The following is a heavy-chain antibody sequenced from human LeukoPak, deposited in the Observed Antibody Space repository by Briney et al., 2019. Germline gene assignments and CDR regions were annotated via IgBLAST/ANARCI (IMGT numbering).Heavy chain of an antibody. V-gene: IGHV3-30*02. CDR2: IRYDGSNK. CDR3: ANLGPPGRDHYLES. CDR1: GFTFKTYG. D-gene: IGHD5-24*01. J-gene: IGHJ4*02. Sequence: GGSLRLSCEASGFTFKTYGMHWVRQAPGKGLEWVAFIRYDGSNKYYADSVKGRFTISRDNAKNSLYLQMNSLRDEDTAVYYCANLGPPGRDHYLESWGQGTLVTVSS.